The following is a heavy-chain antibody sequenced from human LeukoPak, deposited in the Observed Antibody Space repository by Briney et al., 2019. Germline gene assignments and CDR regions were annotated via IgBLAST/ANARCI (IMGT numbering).Heavy chain of an antibody. V-gene: IGHV4-38-2*02. D-gene: IGHD1-1*01. J-gene: IGHJ4*02. Sequence: PSETLSLTCTVSGYSISNGYYWGWIRQPPGKGLEWIGSIYHSGSTYYNPSLKSRVTISVDTSKNQFSLKLSSVTAADTAVYYCARDNPATTDPFDYWGQGTLVTVSS. CDR2: IYHSGST. CDR1: GYSISNGYY. CDR3: ARDNPATTDPFDY.